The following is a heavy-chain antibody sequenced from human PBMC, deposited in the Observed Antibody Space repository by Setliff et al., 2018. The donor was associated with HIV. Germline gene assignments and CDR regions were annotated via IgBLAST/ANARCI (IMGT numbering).Heavy chain of an antibody. V-gene: IGHV4-59*08. Sequence: SETLSLTCTVSGGSMSTYYWSWIRQPPGKGLEWIGYVYYTGSTNYNPSLKSRVTISIDTSKNQFSLKLSSVTAADTAVYYCARHQGKYYDSSGYSGWFFDLWGRGTLVTVSS. J-gene: IGHJ2*01. D-gene: IGHD3-22*01. CDR1: GGSMSTYY. CDR3: ARHQGKYYDSSGYSGWFFDL. CDR2: VYYTGST.